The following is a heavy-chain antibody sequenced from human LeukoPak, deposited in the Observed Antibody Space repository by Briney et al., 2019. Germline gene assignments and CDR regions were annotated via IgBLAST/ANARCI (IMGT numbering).Heavy chain of an antibody. V-gene: IGHV3-7*01. J-gene: IGHJ4*02. D-gene: IGHD3-10*01. CDR3: ARLFAYGSWAEAFDY. CDR2: IKEDGTEK. Sequence: GGSLRLACAASGFTFSSYWMSWIRQAPGKGLEWVANIKEDGTEKYYVDSVKGRFTISRDNAKISLYLQMNSLRAEDTAVYYCARLFAYGSWAEAFDYWGQGALVTVSS. CDR1: GFTFSSYW.